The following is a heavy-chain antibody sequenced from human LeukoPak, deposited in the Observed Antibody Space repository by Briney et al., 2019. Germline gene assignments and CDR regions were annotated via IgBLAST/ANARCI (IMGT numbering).Heavy chain of an antibody. D-gene: IGHD3-16*01. CDR3: ARDHGGAVDY. J-gene: IGHJ4*02. CDR1: GYTFTSYY. CDR2: INPSGGST. V-gene: IGHV1-46*01. Sequence: EASVKVSCKASGYTFTSYYMHWVRQAPGQGLEWMGIINPSGGSTSYAQKFQGRVTMTTDTSTSTAYMELRSLRSDDTAVYYCARDHGGAVDYWGQGTLVTVSS.